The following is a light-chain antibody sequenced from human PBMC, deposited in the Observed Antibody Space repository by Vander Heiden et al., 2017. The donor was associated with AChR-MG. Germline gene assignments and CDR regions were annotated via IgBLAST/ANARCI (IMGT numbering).Light chain of an antibody. Sequence: DIQMTQSPSSLSASVGDRVTITCRASQSISSYLNWYQQKPGKATKLLIYAASSLQSGVPSRFRGSGSGTEFTLTISSLQPGDFATYYCQQSYSTPWTFGQGTKVEIK. CDR3: QQSYSTPWT. CDR1: QSISSY. CDR2: AAS. J-gene: IGKJ1*01. V-gene: IGKV1-39*01.